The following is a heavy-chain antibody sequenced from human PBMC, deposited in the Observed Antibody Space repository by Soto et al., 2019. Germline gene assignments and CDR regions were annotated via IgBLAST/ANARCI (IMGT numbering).Heavy chain of an antibody. CDR1: GYTFTRYG. CDR2: ISAYNGNR. J-gene: IGHJ4*02. D-gene: IGHD2-15*01. CDR3: ARVLDIVVVVADLDY. Sequence: QVQLVQSGAEVKKPGSSVKVSCKASGYTFTRYGISWVRQAPGKGLEWMGWISAYNGNRNYAQKYKGRVTMTTDTSTSRAYMELRSLRSDDTAVYYCARVLDIVVVVADLDYWGQGTLVTVTS. V-gene: IGHV1-18*01.